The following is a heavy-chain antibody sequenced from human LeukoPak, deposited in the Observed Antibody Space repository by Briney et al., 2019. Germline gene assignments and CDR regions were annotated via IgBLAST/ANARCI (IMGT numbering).Heavy chain of an antibody. Sequence: ASEALSLTCTVSDGSLTSGGYYWSWIRQHPGKGLEWIGYIYYTGSTYYNPALKSRVTISIDTSKNQFSLKLSSVTAADTAVYYCARIGQGVVVTAIGEAFDVWGQGTMVTVSS. CDR2: IYYTGST. D-gene: IGHD2-21*02. CDR1: DGSLTSGGYY. V-gene: IGHV4-31*03. J-gene: IGHJ3*01. CDR3: ARIGQGVVVTAIGEAFDV.